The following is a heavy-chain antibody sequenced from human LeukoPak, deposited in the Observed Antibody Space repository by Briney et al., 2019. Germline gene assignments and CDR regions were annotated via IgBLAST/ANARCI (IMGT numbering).Heavy chain of an antibody. CDR1: GFTVNSNY. J-gene: IGHJ4*02. Sequence: PGGPLRLSCAASGFTVNSNYMSWVRQAPGKGLEWVSVIYSGGGTFYAGSVKGRFTISRDNSKNTLYLQMNSLRAEDTAVYYCARDSSGPGYWGQGTLVTVSS. D-gene: IGHD6-19*01. CDR3: ARDSSGPGY. V-gene: IGHV3-53*01. CDR2: IYSGGGT.